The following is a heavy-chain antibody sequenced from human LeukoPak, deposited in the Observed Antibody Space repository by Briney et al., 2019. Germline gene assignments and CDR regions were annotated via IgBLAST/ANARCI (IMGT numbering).Heavy chain of an antibody. CDR3: ARALYYYYMDV. CDR2: IYSGGST. Sequence: GGSLRLSYAASGFTVSSNYMSWVRQAPGKGLEWVSVIYSGGSTYDADSVKGRFTISRDNSKNTLYLQMNSLRAEDTAVYYCARALYYYYMDVWGKGTTVTVSS. V-gene: IGHV3-53*01. J-gene: IGHJ6*03. CDR1: GFTVSSNY.